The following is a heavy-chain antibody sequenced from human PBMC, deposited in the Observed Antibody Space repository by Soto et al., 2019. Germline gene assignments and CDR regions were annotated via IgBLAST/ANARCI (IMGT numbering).Heavy chain of an antibody. CDR1: GFNFAEYA. J-gene: IGHJ6*02. CDR3: AKVVVQATQPRYYFYGMDV. CDR2: ISWDGGRI. V-gene: IGHV3-9*01. Sequence: EVQLVESGGGLVQPGRSLRLSCAASGFNFAEYAMHWVRQIPGKGLEWVSGISWDGGRIGYADSVKGRFTISRDNAKKSLFLPMNSLRPDDTALYYCAKVVVQATQPRYYFYGMDVWGQGTTVTVSS. D-gene: IGHD2-15*01.